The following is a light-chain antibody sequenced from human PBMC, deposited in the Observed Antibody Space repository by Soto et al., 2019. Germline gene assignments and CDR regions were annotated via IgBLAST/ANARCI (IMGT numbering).Light chain of an antibody. CDR1: SSDVGGYDY. J-gene: IGLJ3*02. V-gene: IGLV2-8*01. CDR2: DVN. Sequence: QSALTQPPSASGSPGQSVTISCTGTSSDVGGYDYVSWYQQHPGKAPKLMIYDVNKRPSGVPDRISGSESGNTASLTVSGLKAEDEADYYCSSYAGSNNFEVFGGGTKLTVL. CDR3: SSYAGSNNFEV.